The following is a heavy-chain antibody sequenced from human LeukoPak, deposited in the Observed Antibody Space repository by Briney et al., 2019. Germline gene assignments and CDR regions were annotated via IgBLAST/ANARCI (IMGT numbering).Heavy chain of an antibody. CDR1: GFTFDSYS. CDR3: ARGLALGLTVTPKAFDY. V-gene: IGHV3-48*01. J-gene: IGHJ4*02. D-gene: IGHD4-11*01. CDR2: ISNSGSPI. Sequence: GGSLRLSCVVSGFTFDSYSMNWVRQAPGKGLEWISYISNSGSPIYYADSVKGRFTISRDKDKSSLYLPMNSLAADDTAVYYCARGLALGLTVTPKAFDYWGQGTLVTVSS.